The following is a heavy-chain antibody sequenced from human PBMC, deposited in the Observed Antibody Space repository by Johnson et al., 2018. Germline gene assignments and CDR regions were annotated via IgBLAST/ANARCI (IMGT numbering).Heavy chain of an antibody. D-gene: IGHD3-22*01. CDR3: AFNVDSSGYSYYYYYMDV. J-gene: IGHJ6*03. CDR1: GGTFSSYA. CDR2: IIPIFGTA. V-gene: IGHV1-69*06. Sequence: QVQLVESGAEVKKPGSSVKVSCKASGGTFSSYAISWVRQAPGQGLEWMGGIIPIFGTANYAQKFQGRVTITADKSTSTAHMELSSLRSEDTGVYYCAFNVDSSGYSYYYYYMDVWGKGTTVTVSS.